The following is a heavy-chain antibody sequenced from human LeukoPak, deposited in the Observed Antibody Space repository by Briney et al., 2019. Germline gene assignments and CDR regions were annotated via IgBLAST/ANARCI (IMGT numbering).Heavy chain of an antibody. D-gene: IGHD1-26*01. V-gene: IGHV4-38-2*02. Sequence: SETLSLACTVSGYSISSGYYWGWIRQPPGKGLEWIGNIYHSGSTYYNPSLKSRVTISVDTSKNQFSLKLSSVTAADTAVYYCARGDLVGATGFDYWGQGTLVTVSS. CDR1: GYSISSGYY. J-gene: IGHJ4*02. CDR3: ARGDLVGATGFDY. CDR2: IYHSGST.